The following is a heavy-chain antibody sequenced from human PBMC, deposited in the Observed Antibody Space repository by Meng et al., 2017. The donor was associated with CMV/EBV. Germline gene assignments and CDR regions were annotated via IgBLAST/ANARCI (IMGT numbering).Heavy chain of an antibody. D-gene: IGHD6-19*01. CDR3: VRSSGWSLFDY. Sequence: QVQLVQSGAGMKKPGASVKVSCLTSGFTFSDYYIHWVRQAPGQGLEWMGWVNSNNDATNYARKFQGRVSMTRDTSISTAHMELSRLMSDDTAVYYCVRSSGWSLFDYWGQGTLVTVSS. J-gene: IGHJ4*02. V-gene: IGHV1-2*02. CDR1: GFTFSDYY. CDR2: VNSNNDAT.